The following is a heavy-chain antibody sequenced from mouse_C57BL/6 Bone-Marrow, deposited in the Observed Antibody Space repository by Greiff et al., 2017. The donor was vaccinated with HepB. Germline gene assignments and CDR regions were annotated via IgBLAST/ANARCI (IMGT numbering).Heavy chain of an antibody. D-gene: IGHD2-1*01. Sequence: VQLKESGGGLVKPGGSLKLSCAASGFTFSSYAMSWVRQTPEKRLVWGATISDGGSYTYYPDNVKGRFTISRDNAKNNLYLQMSHLKSEDTAMYYCARVYYGNSWFAYWGQGTLVTVSA. CDR3: ARVYYGNSWFAY. CDR1: GFTFSSYA. CDR2: ISDGGSYT. V-gene: IGHV5-4*01. J-gene: IGHJ3*01.